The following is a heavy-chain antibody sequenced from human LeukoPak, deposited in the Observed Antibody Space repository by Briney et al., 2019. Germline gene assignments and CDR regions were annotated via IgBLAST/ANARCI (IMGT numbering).Heavy chain of an antibody. D-gene: IGHD1-26*01. CDR2: ISAYNGNT. Sequence: ASVKVSCKASGYTFTSYGISWVRQAPGQGLEWMGWISAYNGNTNYAQKPQGRVTMTTDTSTSTAYMELRSLRSDDTAVYYCARPEVGANYDAFDIWGQGTMVTVSS. CDR3: ARPEVGANYDAFDI. V-gene: IGHV1-18*01. J-gene: IGHJ3*02. CDR1: GYTFTSYG.